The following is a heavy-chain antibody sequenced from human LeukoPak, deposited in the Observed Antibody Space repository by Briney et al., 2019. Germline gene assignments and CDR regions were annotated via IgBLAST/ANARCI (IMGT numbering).Heavy chain of an antibody. CDR3: AKDLTRSSGGFDY. D-gene: IGHD6-6*01. J-gene: IGHJ4*02. CDR1: GFTFSSYA. V-gene: IGHV3-23*01. CDR2: MTSGGGT. Sequence: GGSLRLSCAASGFTFSSYAMTWVRQAPGKGLEWVSAMTSGGGTYYADSVKGRFTISRDNSKNTVYLQMNSLRAEDAAVYYCAKDLTRSSGGFDYWGQGTLVTVSS.